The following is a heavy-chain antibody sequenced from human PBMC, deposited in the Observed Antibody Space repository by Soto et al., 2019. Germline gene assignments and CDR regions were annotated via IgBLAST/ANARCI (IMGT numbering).Heavy chain of an antibody. V-gene: IGHV3-23*01. Sequence: EVQLLESGGDLLQPGGSLRLSCAASGLTFSNYAMSWVRQSPGKGLEWVSSISVGGDSTFYAASVRGRFTISRDNSKNTLYLQMNSLRAEDTAIYYCASPGTNVPIAYWGQGTLLTVSS. CDR1: GLTFSNYA. CDR3: ASPGTNVPIAY. D-gene: IGHD2-2*01. CDR2: ISVGGDST. J-gene: IGHJ4*02.